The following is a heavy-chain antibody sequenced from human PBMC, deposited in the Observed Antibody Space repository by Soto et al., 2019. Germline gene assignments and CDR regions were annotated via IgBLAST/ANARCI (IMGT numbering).Heavy chain of an antibody. CDR1: GFTFSGYS. J-gene: IGHJ6*02. V-gene: IGHV3-48*01. CDR3: VRRSASGSAGMDV. CDR2: ITSSSSTI. D-gene: IGHD5-12*01. Sequence: GALRLSCAASGFTFSGYSMNWVRQAPGKGLKWVSYITSSSSTIYYADPVKGRFTISRDNAKSLLYLQMNSLRAEDTAVYYCVRRSASGSAGMDVWGQGTTVTVSS.